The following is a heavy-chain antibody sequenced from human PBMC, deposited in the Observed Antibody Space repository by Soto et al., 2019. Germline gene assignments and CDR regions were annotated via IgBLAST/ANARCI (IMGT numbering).Heavy chain of an antibody. J-gene: IGHJ4*02. CDR2: INHSGST. Sequence: QVQLQQWGAGLLKPSETLSLTCAVYGGSFSGYYWSWIRQPPGKGLEWIGEINHSGSTNYNPSLKRRVTISVDTSKNQFSLKLSSVTAADTAVYYCARAGLRYFDYWGQGTLVTVSS. CDR1: GGSFSGYY. CDR3: ARAGLRYFDY. V-gene: IGHV4-34*01.